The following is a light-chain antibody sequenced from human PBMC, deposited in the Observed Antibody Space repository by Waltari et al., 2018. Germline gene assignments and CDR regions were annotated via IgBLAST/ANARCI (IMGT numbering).Light chain of an antibody. V-gene: IGLV4-69*01. CDR1: SGHNTYA. CDR3: QTWATGIFWL. J-gene: IGLJ3*02. Sequence: QVVLTQPPSVSASLGASVKLTCTLPSGHNTYAIAWHQQQAEKGPQFLMKVKSDGSHTRGDGIPDRFSGSSSGAERYLTISNLQPEDEADYYCQTWATGIFWLFGGGTKLTVL. CDR2: VKSDGSH.